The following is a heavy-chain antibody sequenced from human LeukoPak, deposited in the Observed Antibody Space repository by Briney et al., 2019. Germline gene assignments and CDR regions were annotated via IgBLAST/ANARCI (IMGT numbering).Heavy chain of an antibody. CDR2: ISGSGGST. V-gene: IGHV3-23*01. J-gene: IGHJ6*03. CDR3: AKSISGGSGYYYYYYYMDV. D-gene: IGHD3-10*01. Sequence: GGSLRLSCAASGFTFGSYGMSWVRQAPGKGLEWVSAISGSGGSTYYADSVKGRFTISRDNSKNTLYLQMNSLRAEDTAVYYCAKSISGGSGYYYYYYYMDVWGKGTTVTISS. CDR1: GFTFGSYG.